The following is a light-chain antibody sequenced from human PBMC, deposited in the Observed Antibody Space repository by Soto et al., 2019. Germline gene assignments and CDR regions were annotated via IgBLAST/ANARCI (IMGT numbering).Light chain of an antibody. CDR2: EVS. J-gene: IGLJ1*01. CDR3: SSYTTSATYV. CDR1: SSDVGAYNY. V-gene: IGLV2-14*01. Sequence: QSVLTQPASVSGSPGQSITISCTGTSSDVGAYNYVSWYQQYPGKAPKLMIYEVSNGPSGDSNRFSGSKSGNTASLTISGLQAEDEADYHCSSYTTSATYVFGSGTKLTVL.